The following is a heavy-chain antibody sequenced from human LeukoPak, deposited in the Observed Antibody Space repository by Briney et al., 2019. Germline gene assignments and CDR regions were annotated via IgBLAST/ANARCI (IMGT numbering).Heavy chain of an antibody. CDR2: MSGGGLST. J-gene: IGHJ6*03. CDR1: DSNIGTYA. Sequence: GGSLRLSCGAPDSNIGTYAVTWVRQVPGKGLEWVSGMSGGGLSTYYARSVKGRFTISRDNSKNTLYLQMNSLRVEDTAVYYCARLGGKQLVRYYQYYMDVWGKGTTVTVSS. D-gene: IGHD6-6*01. V-gene: IGHV3-23*01. CDR3: ARLGGKQLVRYYQYYMDV.